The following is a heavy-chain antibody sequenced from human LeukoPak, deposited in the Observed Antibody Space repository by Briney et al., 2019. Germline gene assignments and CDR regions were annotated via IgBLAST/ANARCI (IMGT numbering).Heavy chain of an antibody. J-gene: IGHJ4*02. CDR2: ISGSGGST. CDR3: AKDQASRRGGTVHC. D-gene: IGHD1-1*01. CDR1: GFTFSSYA. V-gene: IGHV3-23*01. Sequence: PGGSLRLSCAASGFTFSSYAMSWVRQAPGKGLEWVSAISGSGGSTYYADSVKGRCTISRDNSKNTLYLQMNSLRAEDTAVYYCAKDQASRRGGTVHCWGQRTLVTVSS.